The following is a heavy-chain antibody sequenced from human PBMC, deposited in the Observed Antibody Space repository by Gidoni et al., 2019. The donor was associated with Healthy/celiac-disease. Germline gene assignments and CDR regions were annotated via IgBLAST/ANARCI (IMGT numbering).Heavy chain of an antibody. CDR3: ARSATEEYFDWSTW. J-gene: IGHJ4*02. D-gene: IGHD3-9*01. CDR1: GHTFTGYY. CDR2: INPNSGGT. V-gene: IGHV1-2*02. Sequence: QVPLVQSGAEVKKPGASVKVSCKASGHTFTGYYMHWVGQAPGQGLEWMGWINPNSGGTNYAQKFQGRVTMTRDTSISTAYMELSRLGSDDTAVYYCARSATEEYFDWSTWGGQGTLVTVSS.